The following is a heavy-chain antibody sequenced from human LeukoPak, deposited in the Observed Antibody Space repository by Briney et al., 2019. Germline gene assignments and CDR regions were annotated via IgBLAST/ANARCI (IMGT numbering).Heavy chain of an antibody. CDR3: ARDPTPGYDFWSGYYPNWFDP. Sequence: GGSLRLSCAASGFTFSSYAMSWVRQAPGKGLEWVSAISGSGGSTYYADSVKGRFTISRDNSKNTLYLQMNSLRAEDTAVYYCARDPTPGYDFWSGYYPNWFDPWGQGTLVTVSS. CDR2: ISGSGGST. V-gene: IGHV3-23*01. J-gene: IGHJ5*02. D-gene: IGHD3-3*01. CDR1: GFTFSSYA.